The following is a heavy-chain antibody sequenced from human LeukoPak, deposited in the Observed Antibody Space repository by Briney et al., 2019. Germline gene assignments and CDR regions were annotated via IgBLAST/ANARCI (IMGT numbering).Heavy chain of an antibody. D-gene: IGHD3-10*01. J-gene: IGHJ4*02. V-gene: IGHV3-53*01. CDR3: ARVDGSGILDY. Sequence: PGGSLRLSCAASGFTVSSNYMSWVRQAPGKGLEWVSVTYSNGRTYYADSVKGRFTISRDISKNTLYLQMKSLRAEDTAVYYCARVDGSGILDYWGQGTLVTVSS. CDR2: TYSNGRT. CDR1: GFTVSSNY.